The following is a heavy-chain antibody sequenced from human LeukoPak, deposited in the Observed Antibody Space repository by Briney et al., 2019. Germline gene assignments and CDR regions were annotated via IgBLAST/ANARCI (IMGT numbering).Heavy chain of an antibody. J-gene: IGHJ4*02. Sequence: SENLSLTCTVSGYSISSGYYWGWIRQPPGKGLEWIGSIYHSGSTYYNPSLKSRVTISVDTSKNQFSLKLSSVTAADTAVYYCASAGEEVTIFGVVMGYFDYWGQGTLVTVSS. V-gene: IGHV4-38-2*02. CDR1: GYSISSGYY. CDR3: ASAGEEVTIFGVVMGYFDY. D-gene: IGHD3-3*01. CDR2: IYHSGST.